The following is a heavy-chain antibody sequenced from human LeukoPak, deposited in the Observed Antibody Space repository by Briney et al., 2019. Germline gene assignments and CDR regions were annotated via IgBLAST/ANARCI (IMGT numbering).Heavy chain of an antibody. D-gene: IGHD1-26*01. CDR2: ISGSGGST. J-gene: IGHJ4*02. CDR1: GFTFSSYA. Sequence: GGSPRLSCAASGFTFSSYAMSWVRQAPGKGLEWVSAISGSGGSTYYADSVKGRFTISRDNSKNTLYLQMNSLRAEDTAVYYCARDSSDGSYLTKYYFDYWGQGTLVTVSS. CDR3: ARDSSDGSYLTKYYFDY. V-gene: IGHV3-23*01.